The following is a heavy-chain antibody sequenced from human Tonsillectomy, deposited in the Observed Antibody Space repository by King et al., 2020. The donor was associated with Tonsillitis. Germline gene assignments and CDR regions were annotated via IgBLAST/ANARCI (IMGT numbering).Heavy chain of an antibody. D-gene: IGHD2-15*01. V-gene: IGHV3-74*01. Sequence: EGQLVQSGGGLVQPGGSLRLSCAASGFSFSSYWMHWVRQAPGKGLVWVSRINFDGSSTSYADSVKGRFTISRDNARNTLYLQMNSLRAEDTAVYYCARASLFEGPIDFDYWGQGTLVTVSS. CDR2: INFDGSST. J-gene: IGHJ4*02. CDR3: ARASLFEGPIDFDY. CDR1: GFSFSSYW.